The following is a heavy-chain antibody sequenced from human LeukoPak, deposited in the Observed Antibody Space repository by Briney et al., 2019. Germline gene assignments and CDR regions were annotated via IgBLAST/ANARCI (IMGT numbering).Heavy chain of an antibody. CDR1: GFTFDDYA. V-gene: IGHV3-9*01. Sequence: GGSLRLSCAASGFTFDDYAMHWVRQAPGKGLEWVSTIGWNSGSIGYADSVKGRFTISRDNAKNSLYLQMNSLRAEDTAMYYCARGGAARPDYWGQGTLVTVSS. D-gene: IGHD6-6*01. CDR2: IGWNSGSI. CDR3: ARGGAARPDY. J-gene: IGHJ4*02.